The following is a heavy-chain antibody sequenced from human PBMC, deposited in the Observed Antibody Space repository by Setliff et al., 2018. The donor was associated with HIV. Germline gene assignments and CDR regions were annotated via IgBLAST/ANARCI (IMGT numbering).Heavy chain of an antibody. D-gene: IGHD3-10*01. CDR1: GNSFRGYH. J-gene: IGHJ4*02. V-gene: IGHV4-4*07. CDR2: IYYTGST. CDR3: ARSIYGSGTYPLDV. Sequence: SETLSLTCNYSGNSFRGYHWNWIRQPAGRGLEWLGCIYYTGSTEYNPSLKSRLTMSMDTSKYQFSLMLVSLTTADTAVYYCARSIYGSGTYPLDVWGPGTLVTVSS.